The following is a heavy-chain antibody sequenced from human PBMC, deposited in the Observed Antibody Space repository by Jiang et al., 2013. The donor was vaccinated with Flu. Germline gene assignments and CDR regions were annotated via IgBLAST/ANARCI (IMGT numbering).Heavy chain of an antibody. D-gene: IGHD1-26*01. CDR1: GGSISTSY. CDR3: TGGSFSFRFDF. Sequence: SGSGLVKPSETLSLTCTVAGGSISTSYWSWIRQAPGKGPEWIGYVYMSGSTNYNPSLKSRVAISIDTSKNQFSLSLTSVTAEDTATYYCTGGSFSFRFDFWGQGALVTVSS. V-gene: IGHV4-4*08. CDR2: VYMSGST. J-gene: IGHJ4*02.